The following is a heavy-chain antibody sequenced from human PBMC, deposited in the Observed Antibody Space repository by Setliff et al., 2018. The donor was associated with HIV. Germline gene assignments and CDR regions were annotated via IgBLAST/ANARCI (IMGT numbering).Heavy chain of an antibody. D-gene: IGHD1-1*01. J-gene: IGHJ4*02. CDR2: IRTSGST. CDR1: GDSINSGSYY. CDR3: AQLGMVDDFDY. V-gene: IGHV4-61*02. Sequence: SETLSLTCTVSGDSINSGSYYWSWIRQPAGKGLEWIGRIRTSGSTNYNPSLKSRVAISVDTSKNHFSLKLRSVTAADTAVYYCAQLGMVDDFDYWGQGTLVTVSS.